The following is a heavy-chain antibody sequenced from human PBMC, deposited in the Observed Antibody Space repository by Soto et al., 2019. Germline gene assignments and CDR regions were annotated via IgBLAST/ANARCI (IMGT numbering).Heavy chain of an antibody. CDR1: GGTFSKYK. J-gene: IGHJ6*02. CDR3: ARDCSGGGCFSDRRFYYGMDV. D-gene: IGHD2-15*01. Sequence: QVQLVQSGAEVKKPGSSVRVSCKASGGTFSKYKITWVRQAPGQGLEWMGGIIPVFGTANYAQKFQGRVTITADESTSTAYMEVSSLRSDDTAVYYCARDCSGGGCFSDRRFYYGMDVWGQGTTVTVSS. V-gene: IGHV1-69*12. CDR2: IIPVFGTA.